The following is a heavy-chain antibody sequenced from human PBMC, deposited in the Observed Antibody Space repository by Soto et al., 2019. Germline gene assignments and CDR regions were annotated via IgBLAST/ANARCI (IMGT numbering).Heavy chain of an antibody. Sequence: SETLSLTCTVSGGSISSGDYYWSWIRQPPGKGLEWIGYIYYSGSTYYNPSLKSRLALSMDTSKNQFSLELRSVTAADTAVYYCARSTGRYWGQGTLVTVSS. CDR3: ARSTGRY. CDR2: IYYSGST. CDR1: GGSISSGDYY. D-gene: IGHD2-21*01. J-gene: IGHJ4*02. V-gene: IGHV4-30-4*01.